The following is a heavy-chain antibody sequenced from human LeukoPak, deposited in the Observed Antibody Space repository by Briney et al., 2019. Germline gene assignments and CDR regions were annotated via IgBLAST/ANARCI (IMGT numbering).Heavy chain of an antibody. CDR3: AKVNEWELLFVPYYFDY. Sequence: PGGSLRLSSAASGFTFSSYAMSWVRQAPGKGLEWVSAISGSGGSTYYADSVKGRFTISRDNSKNTLYLQMNSLRAEDTAVYYCAKVNEWELLFVPYYFDYWGQGTLVTVSS. D-gene: IGHD1-26*01. CDR2: ISGSGGST. V-gene: IGHV3-23*01. J-gene: IGHJ4*02. CDR1: GFTFSSYA.